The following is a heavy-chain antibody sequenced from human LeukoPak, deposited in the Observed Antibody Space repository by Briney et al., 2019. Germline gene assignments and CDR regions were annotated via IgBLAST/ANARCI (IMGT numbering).Heavy chain of an antibody. Sequence: SQTLSLTCTVSGGSISSGGYYWSWIRQHPGKGLEWIGYIYYSGSTYYTPSLKSRVTISVDTSKNQFSLKLSSVTAADTAVYYCARADSLGYCSSTSCYTFDWFDPWAREPWSPSPQ. CDR2: IYYSGST. V-gene: IGHV4-31*03. J-gene: IGHJ5*02. CDR3: ARADSLGYCSSTSCYTFDWFDP. D-gene: IGHD2-2*02. CDR1: GGSISSGGYY.